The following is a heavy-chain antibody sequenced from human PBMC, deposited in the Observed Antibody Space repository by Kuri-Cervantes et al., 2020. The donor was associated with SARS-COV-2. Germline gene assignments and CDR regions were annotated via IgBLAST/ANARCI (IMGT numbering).Heavy chain of an antibody. CDR3: ARTLDYYGSGTYCFDY. CDR2: IYYSGST. CDR1: GGSVSSGSHY. D-gene: IGHD3-10*01. V-gene: IGHV4-61*01. J-gene: IGHJ4*02. Sequence: GSLRLPCIVSGGSVSSGSHYWSWIRQPPGKGLEWIGYIYYSGSTKYNPSLKSRVTMSVDTSKNQFSLKLNSVTPADTAVYYCARTLDYYGSGTYCFDYWSQGTLVTVSS.